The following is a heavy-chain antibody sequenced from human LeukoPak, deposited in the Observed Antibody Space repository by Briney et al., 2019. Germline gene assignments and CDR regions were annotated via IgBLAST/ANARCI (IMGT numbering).Heavy chain of an antibody. J-gene: IGHJ6*03. CDR1: GFTFSTYA. CDR2: ISYDGNNK. V-gene: IGHV3-30-3*01. Sequence: PGRSLRLSCAASGFTFSTYAIHWVRQAPGKGLEWVAVISYDGNNKYYADSVKGRFTISRDNSKNTLYLQMNSLRAEDTAVYYCAKVGRGYSGYGYYYYSYMDVWGKGTTVTVSS. CDR3: AKVGRGYSGYGYYYYSYMDV. D-gene: IGHD5-12*01.